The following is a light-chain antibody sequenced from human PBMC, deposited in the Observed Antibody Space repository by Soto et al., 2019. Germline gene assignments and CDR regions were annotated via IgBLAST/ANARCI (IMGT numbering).Light chain of an antibody. CDR3: CSYAGSSTVL. CDR2: EGS. CDR1: SSDVGSYNL. Sequence: QSVLTQPASVSGSPGQSITISCTGTSSDVGSYNLVSWYQQHPGKAPKLMIYEGSKRPSGVSNRFSGSKSGNTASLTISGLQAEDEADYYCCSYAGSSTVLFGGGTKLTV. V-gene: IGLV2-23*01. J-gene: IGLJ2*01.